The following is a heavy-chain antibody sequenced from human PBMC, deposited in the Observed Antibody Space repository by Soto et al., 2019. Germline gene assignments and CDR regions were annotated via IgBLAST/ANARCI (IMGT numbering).Heavy chain of an antibody. Sequence: SETLSLTCTVSGGSISSSSYYRGWIRQPPGKGLEWIGSIYYSGSTYYNPSLKSRVTISVDTSKNQFSLKLSSVTAADTAVYYCARLPRITMVRGVTDYWGQGTLVTVSS. CDR3: ARLPRITMVRGVTDY. CDR2: IYYSGST. CDR1: GGSISSSSYY. D-gene: IGHD3-10*01. J-gene: IGHJ4*02. V-gene: IGHV4-39*01.